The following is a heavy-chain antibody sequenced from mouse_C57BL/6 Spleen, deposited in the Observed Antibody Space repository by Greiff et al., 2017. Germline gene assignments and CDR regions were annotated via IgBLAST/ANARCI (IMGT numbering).Heavy chain of an antibody. CDR3: TRGGYYCDRTSYATDH. D-gene: IGHD1-2*01. V-gene: IGHV1-15*01. J-gene: IGHJ4*01. CDR2: IDPETGGT. CDR1: GYTFTDYE. Sequence: VQLQQSGAELVRPGASVTLSCKASGYTFTDYEMHWVKQTPVHGLEWIGAIDPETGGTAYNQKFKGKAILTADKSSSTAYMELRSLTSEDSAVYYFTRGGYYCDRTSYATDHCGDRTPAIISS.